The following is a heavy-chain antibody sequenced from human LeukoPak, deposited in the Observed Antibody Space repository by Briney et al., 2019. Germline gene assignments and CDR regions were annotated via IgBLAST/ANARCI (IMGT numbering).Heavy chain of an antibody. CDR3: AKGKARAIPATAKAYYYLDV. CDR2: IIPMFATT. Sequence: SVKVSCKASGGTFSSYGITWVRQAPGQGLGWMGGIIPMFATTNYAQNFQGRVTITADESTSTAYMEVSSLRSEDTAMYYCAKGKARAIPATAKAYYYLDVWGTGTTVTVSS. CDR1: GGTFSSYG. J-gene: IGHJ6*03. V-gene: IGHV1-69*01. D-gene: IGHD6-13*01.